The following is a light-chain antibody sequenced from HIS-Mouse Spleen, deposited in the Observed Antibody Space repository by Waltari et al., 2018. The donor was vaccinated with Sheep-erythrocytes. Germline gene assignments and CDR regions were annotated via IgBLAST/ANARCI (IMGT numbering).Light chain of an antibody. V-gene: IGLV3-21*02. CDR1: NIGSKS. CDR3: QVWDSSSDHPYV. CDR2: GDS. Sequence: SYVLTQPPSVSVAPGQTARITCGGNNIGSKSVHWYQQKPGQAPVLGVYGDSDRPSGIPERFSGSNSGNTATLTISRVEAGDEADYYCQVWDSSSDHPYVFGTGTKVTVL. J-gene: IGLJ1*01.